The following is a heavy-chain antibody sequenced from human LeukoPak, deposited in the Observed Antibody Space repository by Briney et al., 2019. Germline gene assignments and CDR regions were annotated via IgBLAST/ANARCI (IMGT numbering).Heavy chain of an antibody. D-gene: IGHD2-21*01. CDR2: IYSSGNT. J-gene: IGHJ4*02. Sequence: KPSETLSLTCTVSGGSISSGSYYWNWIRQPPGKGLEWIGTIYSSGNTYYNPSLGSRVTISADTSRNHFSLKLTSVTAADKAVYYCGRRAYGIALDYWGQGTRVTVSS. CDR3: GRRAYGIALDY. V-gene: IGHV4-39*02. CDR1: GGSISSGSYY.